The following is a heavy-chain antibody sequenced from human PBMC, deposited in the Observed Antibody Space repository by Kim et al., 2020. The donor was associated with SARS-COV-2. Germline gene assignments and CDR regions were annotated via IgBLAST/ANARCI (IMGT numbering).Heavy chain of an antibody. CDR1: GGSISSGSHY. D-gene: IGHD4-17*01. CDR2: IYYSGST. Sequence: SETLSLTCTVSGGSISSGSHYWGWIRQPPGKGLEWIGSIYYSGSTYYCTPSLKSRVTISLDTSKNQFSLKLSSVTAADTAVYYCARASYGDYARRAFDIWGQGTMVTVSS. J-gene: IGHJ3*02. CDR3: ARASYGDYARRAFDI. V-gene: IGHV4-39*07.